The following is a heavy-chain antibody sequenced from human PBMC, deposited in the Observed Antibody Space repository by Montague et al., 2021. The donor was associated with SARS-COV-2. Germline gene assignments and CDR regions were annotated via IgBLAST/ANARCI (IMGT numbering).Heavy chain of an antibody. V-gene: IGHV4-34*01. CDR3: ARGTRVVGITPGFRY. J-gene: IGHJ4*02. D-gene: IGHD3-22*01. CDR2: IDHSGNT. Sequence: SETLSLTCAVYRGSFHIFSRAWIRQSPGKGLEWIGDIDHSGNTKYNPSLESRVTISVDTSKNQFSLDLTSVTAADTAMYFCARGTRVVGITPGFRYWGQGTQVAVSS. CDR1: RGSFHIFS.